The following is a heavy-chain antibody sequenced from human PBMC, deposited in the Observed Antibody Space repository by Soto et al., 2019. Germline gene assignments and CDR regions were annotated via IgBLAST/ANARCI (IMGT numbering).Heavy chain of an antibody. CDR1: GYTFTSYG. CDR3: ARGVDYDFWSGYPTFDY. D-gene: IGHD3-3*01. Sequence: ASVKVSCKASGYTFTSYGISWVRQAPGQGLEWMGWISAYNGNTNYAQKLQGRVTMTTDTSTSTAYMELRSLRSDDTAVYYCARGVDYDFWSGYPTFDYWGQGTLVTVSS. V-gene: IGHV1-18*01. J-gene: IGHJ4*02. CDR2: ISAYNGNT.